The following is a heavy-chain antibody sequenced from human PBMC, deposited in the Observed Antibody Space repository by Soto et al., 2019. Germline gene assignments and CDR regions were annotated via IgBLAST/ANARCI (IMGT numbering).Heavy chain of an antibody. CDR3: ARGGGYSSSRAIDY. V-gene: IGHV4-34*01. CDR1: GGSFSCYY. D-gene: IGHD6-6*01. CDR2: INHSGST. J-gene: IGHJ4*02. Sequence: NPSETLSLTCAVYGGSFSCYYWSWIRQPPGKGLEWIGEINHSGSTNYNPSLKSRITISVDTSKNQFSLKLSSVTAADTAVYYCARGGGYSSSRAIDYWGQGTMVTVSS.